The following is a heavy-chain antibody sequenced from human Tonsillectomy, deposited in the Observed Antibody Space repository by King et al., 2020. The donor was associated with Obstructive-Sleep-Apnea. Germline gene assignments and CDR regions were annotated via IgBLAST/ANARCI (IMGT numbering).Heavy chain of an antibody. V-gene: IGHV3-23*04. CDR3: AKEGGGSGVYWVDS. Sequence: VQLVESGGGLVQPGGSLRLSCATSGFTFMNYGMSWVRQAPGKGLEWVSAINTRDSRERTYYTDSVKGRFTISRDNSKTTVYLHLNSLRAEDTAIYFCAKEGGGSGVYWVDSWGQGTLVTVSS. J-gene: IGHJ4*02. CDR2: INTRDSRERT. CDR1: GFTFMNYG. D-gene: IGHD3-10*01.